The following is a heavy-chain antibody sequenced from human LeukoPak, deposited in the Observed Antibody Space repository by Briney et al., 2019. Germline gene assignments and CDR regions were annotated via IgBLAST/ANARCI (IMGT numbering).Heavy chain of an antibody. D-gene: IGHD3-3*01. CDR3: ARRGGSIFGNYDFWSGYPRGHYYGMDV. Sequence: SQTLSLTCTVSGGSISSGGYYWSWLRQHPGTGLEWVGSIYYSGSTYYNPSLKSRVTISVDTSKNQFSLRLSSVTAADTAVYYCARRGGSIFGNYDFWSGYPRGHYYGMDVWGQGTTVTVSS. J-gene: IGHJ6*02. V-gene: IGHV4-39*01. CDR2: IYYSGST. CDR1: GGSISSGGYY.